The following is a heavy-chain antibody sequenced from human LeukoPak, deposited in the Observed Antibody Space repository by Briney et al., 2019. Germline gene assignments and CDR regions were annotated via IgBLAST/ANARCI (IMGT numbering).Heavy chain of an antibody. CDR2: IYYSGTT. Sequence: SETLSLTCTVSGGSITSGGHYWSWISQHPGKGLEWIGYIYYSGTTYYNPSLKSRVTISLGTSKNQSSLQLSSVTAADTAVYYCARASRLGELSLGYWGQGTLVTVS. J-gene: IGHJ4*02. V-gene: IGHV4-31*03. CDR1: GGSITSGGHY. CDR3: ARASRLGELSLGY. D-gene: IGHD3-16*02.